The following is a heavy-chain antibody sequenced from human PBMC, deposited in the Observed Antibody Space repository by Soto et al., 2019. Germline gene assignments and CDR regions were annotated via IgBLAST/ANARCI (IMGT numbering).Heavy chain of an antibody. V-gene: IGHV3-73*01. D-gene: IGHD4-4*01. CDR2: IRSKANSYAT. CDR3: TRPGYDYSNYVPSP. CDR1: GFTFSGSA. Sequence: GGSLRLSCAASGFTFSGSAMHWVRQASGKGLEWVGRIRSKANSYATAYAASVKGRFTITRDDSKKTAYLQMNSLKTEDTTVYFCTRPGYDYSNYVPSPWGQGTLVTVSS. J-gene: IGHJ5*02.